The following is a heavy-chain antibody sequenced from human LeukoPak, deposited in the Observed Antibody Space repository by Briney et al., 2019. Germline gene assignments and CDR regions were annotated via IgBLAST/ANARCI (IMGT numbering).Heavy chain of an antibody. CDR1: GFTFSSYA. J-gene: IGHJ4*02. CDR3: ATEGEDDFWSGPPLFDY. Sequence: GGSLRLSCAASGFTFSSYAMSWVRQAPGKGLEWVSAISGSGGSTYYADSVKGRFTISRDNSKNTLYLQMNSLRAEDTAVYYCATEGEDDFWSGPPLFDYWGQGTLVTVSS. D-gene: IGHD3-3*01. V-gene: IGHV3-23*01. CDR2: ISGSGGST.